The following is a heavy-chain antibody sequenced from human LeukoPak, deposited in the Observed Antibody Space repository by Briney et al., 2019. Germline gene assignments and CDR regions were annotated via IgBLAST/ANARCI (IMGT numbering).Heavy chain of an antibody. D-gene: IGHD5-24*01. Sequence: SETLSLTCTISGGSINNYYWSWIRQSPGKGLEWIGYIYFSGSSNYNPSLKSRVTVSVDTSKNQFSLNLNSVTAADTAVYYCARHVRSGYNLLDYWGQGTLVTVSS. J-gene: IGHJ4*02. CDR1: GGSINNYY. V-gene: IGHV4-59*08. CDR2: IYFSGSS. CDR3: ARHVRSGYNLLDY.